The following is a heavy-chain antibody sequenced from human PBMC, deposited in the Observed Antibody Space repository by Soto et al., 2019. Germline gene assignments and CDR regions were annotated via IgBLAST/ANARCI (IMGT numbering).Heavy chain of an antibody. CDR2: IWYDGSNK. Sequence: PGGSLRLSCAASGFTFSSYGMHWVRQAPGKGLEWVAVIWYDGSNKYYADSVKGRFTISRDNSKNTLYLQMNSLRAEDTAVYYCARDARYSSRGGWYGPNYFDYWGQGTLVTVSS. CDR3: ARDARYSSRGGWYGPNYFDY. CDR1: GFTFSSYG. D-gene: IGHD6-19*01. J-gene: IGHJ4*02. V-gene: IGHV3-33*01.